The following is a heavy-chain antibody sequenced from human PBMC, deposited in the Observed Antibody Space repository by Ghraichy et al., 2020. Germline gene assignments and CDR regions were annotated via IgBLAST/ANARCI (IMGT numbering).Heavy chain of an antibody. CDR1: GFTFSTYT. CDR3: ARSDYYDSSGYSDC. Sequence: GGSLRLSCVTSGFTFSTYTMNWVRQAPGKGLEWLSFISTTSRTMYYADSVKGRFTISRDNAKNSLYLQMNSLRAEDTAVYYCARSDYYDSSGYSDCWGQGTLVTVSS. CDR2: ISTTSRTM. V-gene: IGHV3-48*01. J-gene: IGHJ4*02. D-gene: IGHD3-22*01.